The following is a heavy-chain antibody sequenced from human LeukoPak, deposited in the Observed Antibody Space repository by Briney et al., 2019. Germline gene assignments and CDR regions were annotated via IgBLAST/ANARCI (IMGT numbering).Heavy chain of an antibody. CDR2: IKQDGSEK. CDR3: ARGGSGSYY. CDR1: GFSFGDYY. V-gene: IGHV3-7*01. Sequence: PGGSLRLSCAASGFSFGDYYMTWIRQAPGKGLEWVANIKQDGSEKYYVDSVKGRFTISRDNAKNSLYLQMNSLRAEDTAVYYCARGGSGSYYWGQGTLVTVSS. J-gene: IGHJ4*02. D-gene: IGHD1-26*01.